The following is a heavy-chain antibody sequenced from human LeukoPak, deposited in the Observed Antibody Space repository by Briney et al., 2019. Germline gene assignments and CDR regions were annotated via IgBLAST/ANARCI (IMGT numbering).Heavy chain of an antibody. CDR3: AKDMRSGSYGALNWFDP. J-gene: IGHJ5*02. CDR2: ISYDGSNK. CDR1: GFTFSSYG. V-gene: IGHV3-30*18. D-gene: IGHD3-10*01. Sequence: QPGRSLRLSCAASGFTFSSYGMHWVRQAPGKGLEWVAVISYDGSNKYYADSVKGRFTISRDNSKNTLYLQMNSLRAEDTAVYYCAKDMRSGSYGALNWFDPWGQGTLVTVSS.